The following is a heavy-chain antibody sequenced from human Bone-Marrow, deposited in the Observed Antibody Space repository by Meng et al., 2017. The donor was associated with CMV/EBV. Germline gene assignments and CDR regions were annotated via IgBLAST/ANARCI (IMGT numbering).Heavy chain of an antibody. CDR2: INPNSGGT. CDR1: GYTFTGYY. D-gene: IGHD4-17*01. V-gene: IGHV1-2*02. CDR3: ARDRDPDGYAVTYDY. Sequence: ASVKVSCKASGYTFTGYYMHWVRQAPGQGLEWMGWINPNSGGTNYAQKFQERVTITRDMSTSTAYMEVNSLRAEDTAVYYCARDRDPDGYAVTYDYWGQGTLVTVSS. J-gene: IGHJ4*02.